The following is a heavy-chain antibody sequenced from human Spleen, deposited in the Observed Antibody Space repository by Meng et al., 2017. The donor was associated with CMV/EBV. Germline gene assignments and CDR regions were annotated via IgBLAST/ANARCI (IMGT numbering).Heavy chain of an antibody. J-gene: IGHJ6*02. Sequence: GESLKISCTASGFTFGDYAMSWVRQAPGRGLECVGFIRSKAYGGTTEYAASVKGRFTISRDDSKSIAYLQMNSLKIEDTAVYYCTRGGTSAMRDGMDVWGQGTTVTVSS. CDR1: GFTFGDYA. CDR2: IRSKAYGGTT. V-gene: IGHV3-49*04. CDR3: TRGGTSAMRDGMDV. D-gene: IGHD2-2*01.